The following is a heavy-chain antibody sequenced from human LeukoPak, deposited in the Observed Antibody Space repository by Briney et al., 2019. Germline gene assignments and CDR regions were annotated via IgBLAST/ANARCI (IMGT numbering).Heavy chain of an antibody. Sequence: GGSLRLSCAASGFTFSSYGMHWVRQAPGKGLEWVAVISYDGSNKYYADSVKGRFTISRDNSKNTLYLQMNSLRAEDTAVYYCAKAAPSSGYDYWGQGTLVTVSS. V-gene: IGHV3-30*18. D-gene: IGHD3-22*01. CDR2: ISYDGSNK. CDR1: GFTFSSYG. CDR3: AKAAPSSGYDY. J-gene: IGHJ4*02.